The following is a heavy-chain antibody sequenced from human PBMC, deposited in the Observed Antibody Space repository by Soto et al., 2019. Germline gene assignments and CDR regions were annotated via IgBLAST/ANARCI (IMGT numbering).Heavy chain of an antibody. V-gene: IGHV3-9*01. CDR2: ISWNSGSI. CDR1: GFTFDDYA. D-gene: IGHD1-26*01. Sequence: EVQLVESGGGLVQPGRSLRLSCAASGFTFDDYAMHWVRQAPGKGLEWVSGISWNSGSIGYSDSVKGLFTISRDNAKNSLYLKMNSLRAEATDLYYCAKGRGGSYERYYFDQWGQGTLVTASS. J-gene: IGHJ4*02. CDR3: AKGRGGSYERYYFDQ.